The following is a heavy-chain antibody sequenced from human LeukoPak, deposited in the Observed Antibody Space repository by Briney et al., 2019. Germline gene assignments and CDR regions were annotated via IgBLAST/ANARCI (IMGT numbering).Heavy chain of an antibody. Sequence: GGSLRLSCAASGFTLSSYGMDWVRQAPGKGLEGVAVIWYDGSNEYYADSVKGRFTISRDHSQNTLYLQMNSLRAEDTAVYYCARDVGIRLWFRDYYGLDVWGQGTTVTVSS. J-gene: IGHJ6*02. CDR3: ARDVGIRLWFRDYYGLDV. CDR1: GFTLSSYG. CDR2: IWYDGSNE. V-gene: IGHV3-33*01. D-gene: IGHD5-18*01.